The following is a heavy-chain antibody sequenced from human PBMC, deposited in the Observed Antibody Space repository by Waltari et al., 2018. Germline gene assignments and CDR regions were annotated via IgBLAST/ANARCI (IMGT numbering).Heavy chain of an antibody. Sequence: QVQLQESGPGLVKPSETLSLTCAVSGYSISSGYYWGWIRQPPGKGLEWIGSIYHSGRTYYNPSLKSRVTISVDTSKNQFSLKLSSVTAADTAVYYCARQVKVVVAATNWFDPWGQGTLVTVSS. J-gene: IGHJ5*02. V-gene: IGHV4-38-2*01. D-gene: IGHD2-15*01. CDR1: GYSISSGYY. CDR2: IYHSGRT. CDR3: ARQVKVVVAATNWFDP.